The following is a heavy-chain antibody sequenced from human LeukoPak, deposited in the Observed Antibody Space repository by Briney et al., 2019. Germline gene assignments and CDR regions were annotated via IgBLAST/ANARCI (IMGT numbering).Heavy chain of an antibody. J-gene: IGHJ4*02. V-gene: IGHV3-23*01. CDR1: GFTFSSYG. Sequence: GGSLRLSCAASGFTFSSYGMHWVRQAPGKGLEWVSVISGSGGSTYYADSVKGRFTISRDNSKNTLYMQMNSLRAEDTAVYYCAKDGYFYDSSGYYFDYWGQGTLVTVSS. CDR2: ISGSGGST. CDR3: AKDGYFYDSSGYYFDY. D-gene: IGHD3-22*01.